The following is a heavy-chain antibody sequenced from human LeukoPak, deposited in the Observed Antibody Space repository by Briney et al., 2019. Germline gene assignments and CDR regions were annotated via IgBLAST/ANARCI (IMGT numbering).Heavy chain of an antibody. Sequence: SETLSLTCTVSGGSISSGGYYWSWIRQPPGKGLEWIGEINHSGSTNYNPSLKSRVTISVDTSKNQFSLKLSSVTAADTAVYYCARQKRRAAGLPLDYWGQGTLVTVSS. J-gene: IGHJ4*02. D-gene: IGHD6-13*01. CDR1: GGSISSGGYY. CDR2: INHSGST. V-gene: IGHV4-39*01. CDR3: ARQKRRAAGLPLDY.